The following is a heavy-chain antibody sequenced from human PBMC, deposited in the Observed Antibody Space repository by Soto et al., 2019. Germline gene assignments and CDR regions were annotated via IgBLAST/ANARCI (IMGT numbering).Heavy chain of an antibody. Sequence: PGGSLRLSCAASEFTFSSYSMNWVRQAPGKGLEWVSSIRSDRSYIYYADSVKGRFTISRDNAKNSLYLQMNSLRPEDTAVYYCARKGYGDYGGMDVWGQGTTVTVSS. CDR3: ARKGYGDYGGMDV. CDR2: IRSDRSYI. J-gene: IGHJ6*02. V-gene: IGHV3-21*01. CDR1: EFTFSSYS. D-gene: IGHD4-17*01.